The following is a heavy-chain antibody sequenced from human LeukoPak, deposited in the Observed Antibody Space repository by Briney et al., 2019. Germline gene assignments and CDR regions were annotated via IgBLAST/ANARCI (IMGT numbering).Heavy chain of an antibody. CDR1: GGSISTYY. CDR3: ARRNSSSWRRRDAFDI. CDR2: IHYSEST. J-gene: IGHJ3*02. V-gene: IGHV4-59*08. Sequence: SETLSLTCTVSGGSISTYYWSWIRQPPGKGLEWIGYIHYSESTNYNPSLKSRVTISVDTSKNQFSLKLSSVTAADTAVYYCARRNSSSWRRRDAFDIWGQGTMVTVSS. D-gene: IGHD6-13*01.